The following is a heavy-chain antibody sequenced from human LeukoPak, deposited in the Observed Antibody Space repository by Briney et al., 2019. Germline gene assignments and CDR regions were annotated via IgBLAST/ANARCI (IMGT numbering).Heavy chain of an antibody. D-gene: IGHD2-15*01. CDR3: AKASVGHCSGAFCYHFDY. CDR1: GFTFSPYA. Sequence: GGSLRLSCEASGFTFSPYAMSWVRQTPGKGLEWVAAISGDNPGTYHASSVRGRFTISRDNSKNTVHLQMNGLRAEGAAIYYCAKASVGHCSGAFCYHFDYWGQGTLVTVSS. V-gene: IGHV3-23*01. J-gene: IGHJ4*02. CDR2: ISGDNPGT.